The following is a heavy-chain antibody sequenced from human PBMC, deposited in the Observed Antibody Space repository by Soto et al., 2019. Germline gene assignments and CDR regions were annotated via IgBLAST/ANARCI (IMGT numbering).Heavy chain of an antibody. J-gene: IGHJ4*02. Sequence: QVQLVQSGAEVKKPGSSVKVSSKASGGTFSSYAISWVRQAPGQGLEWMGGIIPIFGTANYAQKFQGRVTITADESTSTAYMELSSLRSEDTAVYYCARGPYDSSGYYHHFDYWGQGTLVTVSS. CDR1: GGTFSSYA. CDR2: IIPIFGTA. CDR3: ARGPYDSSGYYHHFDY. V-gene: IGHV1-69*01. D-gene: IGHD3-22*01.